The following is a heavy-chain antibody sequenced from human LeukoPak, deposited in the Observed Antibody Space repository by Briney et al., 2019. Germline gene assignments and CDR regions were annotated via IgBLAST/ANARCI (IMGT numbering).Heavy chain of an antibody. Sequence: PSETLSLTCTVSGGSISSFYWSWIRQPPGKGLEWIGYVDHTGSTKFNPSLNGRVSISRDTSNNFFSLRLRSVTAADTAVYFCARGRVSSSTWYSTYYYFFYMDFWGKGTTVTVSS. D-gene: IGHD4-11*01. V-gene: IGHV4-59*01. CDR3: ARGRVSSSTWYSTYYYFFYMDF. J-gene: IGHJ6*03. CDR1: GGSISSFY. CDR2: VDHTGST.